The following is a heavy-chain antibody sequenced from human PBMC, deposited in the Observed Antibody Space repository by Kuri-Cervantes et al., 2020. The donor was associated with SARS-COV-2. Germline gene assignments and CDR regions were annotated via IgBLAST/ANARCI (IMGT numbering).Heavy chain of an antibody. V-gene: IGHV4-59*12. CDR2: IYYSGST. CDR3: ARGPYYYGSGSYYNDY. CDR1: GGSISSYY. D-gene: IGHD3-10*01. J-gene: IGHJ4*02. Sequence: SETLSLTCTVSGGSISSYYWSWIRQPPGKGLEWIGYIYYSGSTNYNPSLKSRVTISVDTSTNQFSLKLSSVTAADTAVYYCARGPYYYGSGSYYNDYWGQGTLVTVSS.